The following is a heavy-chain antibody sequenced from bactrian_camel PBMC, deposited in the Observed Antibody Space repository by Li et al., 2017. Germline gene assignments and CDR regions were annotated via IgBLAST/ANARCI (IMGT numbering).Heavy chain of an antibody. D-gene: IGHD5*01. CDR2: LEFDGRT. J-gene: IGHJ4*01. V-gene: IGHV3S60*01. CDR3: AVAITGGNCALEDVVNNRLFW. Sequence: HVQLVESGGGSVQAGGSLRLSCLALYFPYDTNNRMGWFRQVPGKEREGVAILEFDGRTRYLESVQGRFTISSDSAKHTLYLQMDSLKPEDTAMYTCAVAITGGNCALEDVVNNRLFWWGQGTQVTVS. CDR1: YFPYDTNNR.